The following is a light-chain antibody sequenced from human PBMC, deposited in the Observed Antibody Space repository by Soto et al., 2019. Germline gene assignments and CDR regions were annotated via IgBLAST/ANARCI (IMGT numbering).Light chain of an antibody. CDR2: GAS. Sequence: EIVMTQSPATLSVSPGERATLSCRASQSVSSNLAGYQQKLGQAPRLLIYGASTRATGIPARFSGSGTGREFTLTISSLQSEDFAVYYCQQYNNWPPLTFGGGTKVEIK. CDR3: QQYNNWPPLT. V-gene: IGKV3-15*01. CDR1: QSVSSN. J-gene: IGKJ4*01.